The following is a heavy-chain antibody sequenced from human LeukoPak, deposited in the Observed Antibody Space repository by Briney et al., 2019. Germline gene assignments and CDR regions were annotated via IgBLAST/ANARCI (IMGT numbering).Heavy chain of an antibody. CDR3: ANYNTAVKVMDV. CDR1: GFTFSSYG. D-gene: IGHD3-3*01. V-gene: IGHV3-30*02. J-gene: IGHJ6*03. Sequence: PGGSLRLSCAASGFTFSSYGMNWVRQAPGEGLEWAAFIRNDGSNKYYADSVKGRFTVSRDNSKNTLYLQMNSLRAEDTAVYYCANYNTAVKVMDVWGKGTTVTVSS. CDR2: IRNDGSNK.